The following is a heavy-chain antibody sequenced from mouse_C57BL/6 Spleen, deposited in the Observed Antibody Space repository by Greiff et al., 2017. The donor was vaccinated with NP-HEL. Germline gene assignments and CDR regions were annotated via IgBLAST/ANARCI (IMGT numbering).Heavy chain of an antibody. J-gene: IGHJ2*01. CDR2: ISSGSSTI. CDR3: ARSYYGYDYFDY. Sequence: DVMLVESGGGLVKPGGSLKLSCAASGFTFSDYGMHWVRQAPEKGLEWVAYISSGSSTIYYAETVKGRFTISRDNAKNTLFLQMTSLRSEDTAMYYCARSYYGYDYFDYWGQGTTLTVSS. CDR1: GFTFSDYG. V-gene: IGHV5-17*01. D-gene: IGHD2-2*01.